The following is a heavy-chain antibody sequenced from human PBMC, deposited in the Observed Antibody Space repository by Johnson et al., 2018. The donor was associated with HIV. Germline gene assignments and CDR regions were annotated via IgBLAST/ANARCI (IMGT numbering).Heavy chain of an antibody. J-gene: IGHJ3*01. CDR2: ISGSVGST. CDR1: GFNFSSYV. CDR3: ARVVPFVVPTASDDAFDL. Sequence: VQLVESGGGLVQPGGPLRLSCAASGFNFSSYVMNWFRQAPGKGPEWVSGISGSVGSTYYADSVKGRFTISSDKSMNKLYLQMNNLRVDDTAAYYCARVVPFVVPTASDDAFDLWGQGTMVTVSS. V-gene: IGHV3-23*04. D-gene: IGHD2-2*01.